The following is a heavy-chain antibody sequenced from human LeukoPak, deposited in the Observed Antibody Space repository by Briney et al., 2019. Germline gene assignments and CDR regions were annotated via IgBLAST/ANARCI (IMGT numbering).Heavy chain of an antibody. V-gene: IGHV1-46*01. Sequence: ASVKVSCKASGYTFTSNHIHWVRQAPGQGLEWMGIINPSDDTTTYAQKFRGRVTMTRGTSTSTVYMDLSSLRSEDTAVYYCARDGGSYGDCPHRGQGTLVTVSS. D-gene: IGHD4-17*01. CDR1: GYTFTSNH. CDR2: INPSDDTT. CDR3: ARDGGSYGDCPH. J-gene: IGHJ1*01.